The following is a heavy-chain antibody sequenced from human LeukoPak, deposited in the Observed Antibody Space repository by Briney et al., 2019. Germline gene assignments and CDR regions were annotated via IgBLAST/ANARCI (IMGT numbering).Heavy chain of an antibody. CDR2: ISYDGSNK. J-gene: IGHJ1*01. Sequence: GGSLRLSCAASGFTFSSYGMHWVRQAPGKGLEWVAVISYDGSNKYYADSVKGRFTISRDNSKNTLYLQMNGLRAEDTAVSYCAKAPYSSSWYYFQHWGQGTLVTVSS. CDR1: GFTFSSYG. CDR3: AKAPYSSSWYYFQH. D-gene: IGHD6-13*01. V-gene: IGHV3-30*18.